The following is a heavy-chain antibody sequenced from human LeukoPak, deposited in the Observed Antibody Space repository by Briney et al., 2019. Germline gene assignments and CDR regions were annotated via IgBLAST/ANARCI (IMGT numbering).Heavy chain of an antibody. D-gene: IGHD3-22*01. CDR1: GGSISSYY. CDR2: IYYSGST. CDR3: ARDALNYDSSGYSLTADYFDY. V-gene: IGHV4-59*12. J-gene: IGHJ4*02. Sequence: SQTLSLTCTVSGGSISSYYWSWIRQPPGKGLEWIGYIYYSGSTNYNPSLKSRVTISVDTSKNQLSLKLSSVTAADTAVYYCARDALNYDSSGYSLTADYFDYWGQGTLVTVSS.